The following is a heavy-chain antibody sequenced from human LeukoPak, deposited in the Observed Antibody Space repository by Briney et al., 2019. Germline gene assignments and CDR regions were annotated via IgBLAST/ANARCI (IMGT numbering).Heavy chain of an antibody. CDR2: IYYSGST. D-gene: IGHD3-22*01. Sequence: PSETLSLTCTVSGGSISSYYWSWIRQPPGKGLEWIGYIYYSGSTNYNPSLKSRVTISVDTSKNQFSLKLSSVTAADTAVYYCASDSDYYDSSGYRSYNWFDPWGQGTLVTVSS. J-gene: IGHJ5*02. V-gene: IGHV4-59*01. CDR1: GGSISSYY. CDR3: ASDSDYYDSSGYRSYNWFDP.